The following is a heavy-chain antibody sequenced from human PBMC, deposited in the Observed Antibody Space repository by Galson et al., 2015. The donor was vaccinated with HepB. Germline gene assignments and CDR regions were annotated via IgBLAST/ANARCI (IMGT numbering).Heavy chain of an antibody. CDR1: GFTFSSYA. V-gene: IGHV3-30*04. CDR3: AREPRDDDYGDYVRAFDI. D-gene: IGHD4-17*01. Sequence: SLRLSCAASGFTFSSYAMHWVRQAPGKGLEWVAVISYDGSNKYYADSVKGRFTISRDNSKNTLYLQMNSLRAEDTAVYYCAREPRDDDYGDYVRAFDIWGQGTMVTVSS. CDR2: ISYDGSNK. J-gene: IGHJ3*02.